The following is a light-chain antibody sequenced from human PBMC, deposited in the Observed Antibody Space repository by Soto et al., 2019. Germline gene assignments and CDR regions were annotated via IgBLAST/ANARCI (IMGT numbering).Light chain of an antibody. CDR1: QSISTW. V-gene: IGKV1-5*01. CDR3: QQYYDFRT. J-gene: IGKJ1*01. Sequence: DIQMTQSPSTLSATVGDRVTITCRASQSISTWLAWYQQKPGKAPKLLIYDASSLEVGVPSRFSGSGSRTEFTLTISSLQPDDYGTYYCQQYYDFRTFGQGTKVDTK. CDR2: DAS.